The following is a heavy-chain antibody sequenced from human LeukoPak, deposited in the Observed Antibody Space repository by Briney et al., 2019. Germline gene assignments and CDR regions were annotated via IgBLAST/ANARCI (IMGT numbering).Heavy chain of an antibody. CDR3: ARAIGSYGDHAL. D-gene: IGHD1-26*01. Sequence: TGGSLRLSCAASGFSFSKFSMNWVRQAPRKGLEWLSYISSTSSTIYYADSVKGRFTVSRDNAKNSLYLQMNSLRAEDTAVYYCARAIGSYGDHALWGQGTLVTVSS. CDR2: ISSTSSTI. V-gene: IGHV3-48*04. CDR1: GFSFSKFS. J-gene: IGHJ4*02.